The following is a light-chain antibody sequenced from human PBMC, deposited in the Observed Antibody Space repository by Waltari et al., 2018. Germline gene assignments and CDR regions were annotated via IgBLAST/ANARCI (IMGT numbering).Light chain of an antibody. CDR2: RND. CDR3: ATWDDSPTGRWV. J-gene: IGLJ3*02. CDR1: QSTVGDNV. V-gene: IGLV1-44*01. Sequence: QSVLTQPPSASGTPGPRVPIPRSGSQSTVGDNVINWYHQVQGTGPKLVIYRNDQRPSGVPDRFSASKSGTSASLAISGLQSEDEGDYYCATWDDSPTGRWVFGGGTRVTVL.